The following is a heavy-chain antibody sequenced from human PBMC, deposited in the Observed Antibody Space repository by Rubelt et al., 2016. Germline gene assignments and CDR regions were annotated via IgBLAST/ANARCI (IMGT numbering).Heavy chain of an antibody. J-gene: IGHJ6*02. CDR2: VNPNNGVT. D-gene: IGHD3-16*01. CDR3: ARSSTGDAMDV. V-gene: IGHV1-2*06. CDR1: GYTFTAYF. Sequence: QVQLVQSGAEVKKPGASVKVSCKASGYTFTAYFMHWMRQAPGQGLEWVGRVNPNNGVTNYAQEFHGRVTMTMDTSISTAYMELSSLLSDDTALYDCARSSTGDAMDVWGQGTTVTVYS.